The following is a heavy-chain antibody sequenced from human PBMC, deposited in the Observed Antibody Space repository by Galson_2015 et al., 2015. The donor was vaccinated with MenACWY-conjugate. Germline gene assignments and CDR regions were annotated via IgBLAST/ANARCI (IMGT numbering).Heavy chain of an antibody. CDR1: GFTFSNYW. V-gene: IGHV3-74*01. J-gene: IGHJ6*03. CDR2: IDNDGNRI. CDR3: ARVFDTWYMDV. D-gene: IGHD3-3*01. Sequence: SLRLSCAASGFTFSNYWMHWVRQGSGKGLEWLSRIDNDGNRITYADSVKGRFTISRDNAKNTLYLQINSVRAEDTAVYYCARVFDTWYMDVWGKGTTVTVSS.